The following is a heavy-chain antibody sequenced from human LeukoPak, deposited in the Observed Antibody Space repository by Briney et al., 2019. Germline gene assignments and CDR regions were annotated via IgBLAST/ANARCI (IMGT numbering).Heavy chain of an antibody. CDR1: GFTFSDSP. CDR2: ISTSGGDT. D-gene: IGHD1-1*01. J-gene: IGHJ4*02. CDR3: AKGGNDAPLDY. V-gene: IGHV3-23*01. Sequence: GGSLRLSCVASGFTFSDSPMTWVRQAPGKGLEWISAISTSGGDTIYTDSVKGRFTIPRENSKNTLYLQMNSLRAEDTAVYYCAKGGNDAPLDYWGQGTLVTVS.